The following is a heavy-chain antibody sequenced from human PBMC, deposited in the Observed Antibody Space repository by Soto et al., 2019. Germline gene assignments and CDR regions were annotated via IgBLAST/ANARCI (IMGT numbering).Heavy chain of an antibody. V-gene: IGHV1-18*01. CDR2: ISPDNGNT. Sequence: ASVKVSCKASGYTFTIYGINWVRQAPGQGLEWMGWISPDNGNTNYAQNLQGRVTMTTDTSTSTAYMELRSLRSDDTAVYYCARALGYSGYAGMDVWGQGTTVTVSS. D-gene: IGHD5-12*01. CDR1: GYTFTIYG. CDR3: ARALGYSGYAGMDV. J-gene: IGHJ6*02.